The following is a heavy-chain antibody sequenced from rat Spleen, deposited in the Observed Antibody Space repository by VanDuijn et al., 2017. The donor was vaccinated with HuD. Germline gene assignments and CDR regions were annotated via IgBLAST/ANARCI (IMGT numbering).Heavy chain of an antibody. J-gene: IGHJ2*01. D-gene: IGHD1-11*01. Sequence: EVQLVESGGGLVQPGRSVELSCAAWGFTLSVYNMGWVREGPKMGVEWGVTISYDGSSTYYRDSVKGRFTISRDNAKSTLYLQMDSLRSEDTATYYCARHTTFNYGTVGDYWGQGVMVTVSS. CDR1: GFTLSVYN. CDR2: ISYDGSST. CDR3: ARHTTFNYGTVGDY. V-gene: IGHV5-7*01.